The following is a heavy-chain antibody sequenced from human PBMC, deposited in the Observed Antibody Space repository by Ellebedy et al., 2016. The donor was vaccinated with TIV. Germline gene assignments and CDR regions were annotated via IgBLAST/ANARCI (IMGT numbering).Heavy chain of an antibody. CDR3: SSPRGGYFRGDSCIFDY. Sequence: GESLKLSCVASGFTFSSYAMHWVRPAPGRGLEWVAGTSYDVSNNYYADSVKGRFTISRDNSKHTLYLHMNSLRTEDTPVYYCSSPRGGYFRGDSCIFDYWGQGSLGTVSS. CDR2: TSYDVSNN. J-gene: IGHJ4*02. D-gene: IGHD2-15*01. V-gene: IGHV3-30-3*01. CDR1: GFTFSSYA.